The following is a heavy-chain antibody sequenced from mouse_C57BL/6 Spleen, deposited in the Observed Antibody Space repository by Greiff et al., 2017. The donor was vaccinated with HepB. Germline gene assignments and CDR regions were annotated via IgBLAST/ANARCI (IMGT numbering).Heavy chain of an antibody. CDR2: ISSGSSTI. CDR3: ARPDGSRGWYFDV. Sequence: EVQVVESGGGLVKPGGSLKLSCAASGFTFSDYGMHWVRQAPEKGLEWVAYISSGSSTIYYADTVKGRFTISRDNAKNTLFLQMTSLRSEDTAMYYCARPDGSRGWYFDVWGTGTTVTVSS. J-gene: IGHJ1*03. V-gene: IGHV5-17*01. D-gene: IGHD1-1*01. CDR1: GFTFSDYG.